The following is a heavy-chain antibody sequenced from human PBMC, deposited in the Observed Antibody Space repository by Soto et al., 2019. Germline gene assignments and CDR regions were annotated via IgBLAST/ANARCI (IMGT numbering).Heavy chain of an antibody. V-gene: IGHV4-59*01. CDR3: ARGGLAARKGRWFDP. CDR1: GDSLSSYY. CDR2: IHYSGST. J-gene: IGHJ5*02. Sequence: SETLSLTCTVSGDSLSSYYWGWIRQPPGKGLEWIGYIHYSGSTNYNPSLKSRVTISVDTPKNQFSLKVNSMTAADTAVYYCARGGLAARKGRWFDPWGQGTLVTVSS. D-gene: IGHD6-6*01.